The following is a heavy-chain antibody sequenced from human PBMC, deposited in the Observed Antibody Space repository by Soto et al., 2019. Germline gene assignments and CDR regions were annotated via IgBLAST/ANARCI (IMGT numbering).Heavy chain of an antibody. V-gene: IGHV3-48*02. CDR3: ARDYRLRIYYYYYGMDV. D-gene: IGHD4-17*01. Sequence: EVQLVESGGGLVQPGGSLRLSCAASGFTFSSYSMNWVRQAPGKGLEWVSYISSSSSTIYYADSVKGRFTISRDNAKNSLYLQMNSLRDEDTAVYCCARDYRLRIYYYYYGMDVWGQGTTVTVSS. CDR1: GFTFSSYS. J-gene: IGHJ6*02. CDR2: ISSSSSTI.